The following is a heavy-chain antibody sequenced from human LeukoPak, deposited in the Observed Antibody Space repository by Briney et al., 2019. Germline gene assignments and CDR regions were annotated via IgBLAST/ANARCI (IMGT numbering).Heavy chain of an antibody. D-gene: IGHD6-13*01. CDR1: VLTLSNYP. J-gene: IGHJ3*01. Sequence: QPGGSLRLSCAVSVLTLSNYPMSWVRQAPGKGREWLADLNSGGGNEAYYADPVRGRFTISRDASKNTLYLQVNYLRAEDTALYYCAKDSRWPNDAFDFWGQGTLVTVSS. CDR3: AKDSRWPNDAFDF. V-gene: IGHV3-23*01. CDR2: LNSGGGNEA.